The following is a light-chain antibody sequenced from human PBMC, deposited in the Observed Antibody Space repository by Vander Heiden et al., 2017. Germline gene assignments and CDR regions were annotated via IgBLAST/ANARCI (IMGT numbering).Light chain of an antibody. V-gene: IGLV2-14*03. CDR1: SSDVGGYNY. J-gene: IGLJ1*01. CDR3: SSYTSSNTLYV. Sequence: QSALTQPASVSGSPGQSITISGTGTSSDVGGYNYVSWYQQHPGKAPKLMIYDVSNRPSGVSNRFSGSKSGNTASLTISGLQAEDEADYYCSSYTSSNTLYVFGTGTKVTVL. CDR2: DVS.